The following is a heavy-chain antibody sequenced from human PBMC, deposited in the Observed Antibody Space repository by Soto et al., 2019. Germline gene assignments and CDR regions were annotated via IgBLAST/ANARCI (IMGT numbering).Heavy chain of an antibody. CDR1: GDTFKNCV. CDR3: AAELGFGKLSVV. Sequence: QVQVVQSGVEVRRPGSSVKVSCKASGDTFKNCVICWVRQAPGQGLEWMGGIIPLFGTTDFAQRFQGRLTITTDESTTTAYMELSRLRSEDTATYYCAAELGFGKLSVVWGQGTTVIVSS. J-gene: IGHJ6*02. CDR2: IIPLFGTT. D-gene: IGHD3-10*01. V-gene: IGHV1-69*01.